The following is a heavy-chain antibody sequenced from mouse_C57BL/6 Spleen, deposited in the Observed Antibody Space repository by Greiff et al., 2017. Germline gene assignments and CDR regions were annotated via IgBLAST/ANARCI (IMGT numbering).Heavy chain of an antibody. V-gene: IGHV5-6*01. CDR1: GFTFSSYG. Sequence: EVQLVESGGDLVKPGGSLKLSCAASGFTFSSYGMSWVRQTPDKRLEWVATISSGGSYTYYPDSVKGRFTISRDNAKNTLYLQMSSLKSEDTAMYYCARRSSGSPFAYWGQGTLVTVSA. J-gene: IGHJ3*01. CDR2: ISSGGSYT. CDR3: ARRSSGSPFAY. D-gene: IGHD3-2*02.